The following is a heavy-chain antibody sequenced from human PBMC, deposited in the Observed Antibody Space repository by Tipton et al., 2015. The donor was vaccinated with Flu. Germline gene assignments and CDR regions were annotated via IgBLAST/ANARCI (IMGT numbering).Heavy chain of an antibody. CDR1: GFTFSIYW. CDR3: AREIPGGATNLDY. CDR2: IKQDGSEK. V-gene: IGHV3-7*03. Sequence: SLRLSCAAPGFTFSIYWMSWVRQAPGKGLEWVANIKQDGSEKNYVDSVKGRFTISRDNDKRSLYLQMNTLRAEDTAVHYCAREIPGGATNLDYWGRGTLVTVSS. D-gene: IGHD2-21*01. J-gene: IGHJ4*02.